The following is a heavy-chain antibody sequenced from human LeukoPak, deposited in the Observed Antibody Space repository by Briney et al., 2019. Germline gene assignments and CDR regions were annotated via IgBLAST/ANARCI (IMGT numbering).Heavy chain of an antibody. Sequence: SETLSLTCTASGGSISSSAYHWGWIRQPPGKGLEWIGSIHNSGSTYYNPSLKSRVTISVDTSQKQFSLRLTSVTAADTAVYYCARGRYLTTSGGAAAGFLDYWGQGSLVTVST. V-gene: IGHV4-39*07. CDR3: ARGRYLTTSGGAAAGFLDY. CDR2: IHNSGST. J-gene: IGHJ4*02. CDR1: GGSISSSAYH. D-gene: IGHD6-13*01.